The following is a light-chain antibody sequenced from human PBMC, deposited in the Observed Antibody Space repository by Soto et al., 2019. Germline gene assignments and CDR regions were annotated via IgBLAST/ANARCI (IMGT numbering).Light chain of an antibody. J-gene: IGKJ1*01. V-gene: IGKV1-39*01. CDR1: QTVGTF. CDR2: AAS. Sequence: DIQMTQSPSSLSASVGGRVTITCRASQTVGTFLNWYQQRPGRAPNLLIYAASNLPTGVPSRFSGSESGTDFTLTINSLQPEEFGSYYCQQSYSIRSWTFGQGTKVDIK. CDR3: QQSYSIRSWT.